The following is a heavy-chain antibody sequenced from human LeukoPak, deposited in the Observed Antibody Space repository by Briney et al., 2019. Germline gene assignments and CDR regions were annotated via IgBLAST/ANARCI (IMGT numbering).Heavy chain of an antibody. J-gene: IGHJ4*02. CDR2: INPSGGST. Sequence: GASVKVSCKASGYTFTSYHMHWVRQAPGQGLEWMGIINPSGGSTSYAQKFQGRVTMTRDTSTSTVYMELSSLRSEDTAVYYCARDYCSGGSCYCGSGVDYWGQGTLVTVSS. CDR1: GYTFTSYH. V-gene: IGHV1-46*01. D-gene: IGHD2-15*01. CDR3: ARDYCSGGSCYCGSGVDY.